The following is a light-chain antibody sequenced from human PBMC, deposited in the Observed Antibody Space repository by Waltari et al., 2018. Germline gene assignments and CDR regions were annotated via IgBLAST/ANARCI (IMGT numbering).Light chain of an antibody. J-gene: IGLJ3*02. CDR2: SND. CDR1: SSNIGQNT. V-gene: IGLV1-44*01. Sequence: QSVLTQPPSASGTPGQRGSIPCSGRSSNIGQNTINWYQQVPGRAPKPLIYSNDQRPSGVPDRFSGSKSGTSGSLAISGLQSEDEADYYCAAWDDSLNGWVFGGGTKLTVL. CDR3: AAWDDSLNGWV.